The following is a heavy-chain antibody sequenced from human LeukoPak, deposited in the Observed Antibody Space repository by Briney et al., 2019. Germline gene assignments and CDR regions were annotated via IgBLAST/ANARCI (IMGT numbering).Heavy chain of an antibody. CDR1: GYTFTSYD. J-gene: IGHJ5*02. Sequence: ASVKVSCKASGYTFTSYDINWVRQATGQGLEWMGWMNPNSGNTGYAQKFHGRGTMTRNTCKSTDYMVLSTLISEDTAVYYCARGLRTIFGVVILYNWFDPWGQGTLVTVSS. CDR2: MNPNSGNT. V-gene: IGHV1-8*01. CDR3: ARGLRTIFGVVILYNWFDP. D-gene: IGHD3-3*01.